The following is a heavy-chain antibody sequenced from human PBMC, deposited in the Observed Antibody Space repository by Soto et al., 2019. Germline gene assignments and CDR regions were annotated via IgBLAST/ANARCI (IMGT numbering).Heavy chain of an antibody. CDR1: GFTVDDYA. CDR2: ISWNSETI. J-gene: IGHJ4*02. CDR3: AKNMKWGGMTTIHYFDS. Sequence: EVQLVESGGGLVQPGRSLRLSCAASGFTVDDYAMHWVRQAPGEGLEWVSGISWNSETIDYADSVKGRFPTSRDNAKSSLFQQMNSLRPDDTALYYCAKNMKWGGMTTIHYFDSWGQGTLVTVSS. V-gene: IGHV3-9*01. D-gene: IGHD4-17*01.